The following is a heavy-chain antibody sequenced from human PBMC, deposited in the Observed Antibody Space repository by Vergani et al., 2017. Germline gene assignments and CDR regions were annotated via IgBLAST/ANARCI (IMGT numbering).Heavy chain of an antibody. V-gene: IGHV4-59*01. CDR2: IYYSGST. CDR3: ARGGPGGVYDAFDI. CDR1: GGSISSYY. D-gene: IGHD3-16*01. Sequence: QVQLQESGPGLVKPSETLSLTCTVSGGSISSYYWSWIRQPPGKGLEWIGYIYYSGSTNYNPSIKSRVTISVDTSKNPFSLKLSSVNAADTAVYYCARGGPGGVYDAFDIWGQGAMVTVSS. J-gene: IGHJ3*02.